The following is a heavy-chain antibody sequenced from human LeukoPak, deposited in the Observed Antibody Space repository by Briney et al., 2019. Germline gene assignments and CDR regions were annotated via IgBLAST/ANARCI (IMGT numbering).Heavy chain of an antibody. V-gene: IGHV3-30*18. CDR2: ILYDGSNE. D-gene: IGHD2-8*01. CDR3: AKGRKQWWTFDVLDM. Sequence: GGSLRLSCAASGFTFSSHGMHWVRQAPGMGLEWVALILYDGSNEYYADSVQGRFAISRDSSRNTLYLQMNSLRAEDTAVYYCAKGRKQWWTFDVLDMWGQGTVVTVSS. CDR1: GFTFSSHG. J-gene: IGHJ3*02.